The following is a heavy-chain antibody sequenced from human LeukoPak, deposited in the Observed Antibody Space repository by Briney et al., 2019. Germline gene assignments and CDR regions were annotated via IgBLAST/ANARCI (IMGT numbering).Heavy chain of an antibody. CDR3: AKDLTCSSTSCYRGGEDYFDY. CDR2: IRYDGSNK. Sequence: GGSLRLSCAASGFTFSSYGMHWVCQAPGKGLEWVAFIRYDGSNKYYADSVKGRFTISRDNSKNTLYLQMNSLRAEDTAVYYCAKDLTCSSTSCYRGGEDYFDYWGQGTLVTVSS. CDR1: GFTFSSYG. V-gene: IGHV3-30*02. J-gene: IGHJ4*02. D-gene: IGHD2-2*02.